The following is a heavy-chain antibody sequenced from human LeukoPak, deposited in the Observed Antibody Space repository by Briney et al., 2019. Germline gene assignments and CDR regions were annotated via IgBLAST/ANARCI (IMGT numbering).Heavy chain of an antibody. CDR1: GGSISSYY. Sequence: TSETLSLTCTVSGGSISSYYWSWIRQPPGKGLEWMGYIYYSGSTNYNPSLKSRVTISVDTSKNQFSLKLGSVTAADTALYYCARSRGYFDYWGQGTLVTVSS. J-gene: IGHJ4*02. CDR2: IYYSGST. D-gene: IGHD6-13*01. V-gene: IGHV4-59*01. CDR3: ARSRGYFDY.